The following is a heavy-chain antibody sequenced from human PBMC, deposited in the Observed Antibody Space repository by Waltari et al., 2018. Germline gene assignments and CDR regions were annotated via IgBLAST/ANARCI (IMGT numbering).Heavy chain of an antibody. CDR3: ARSMDSSGYPFDY. CDR2: INHSGST. CDR1: GGSFSGYY. Sequence: QVQLQQWGAGLLKPSETLSLTCAVYGGSFSGYYWSWIRQPPGKGLEWIGEINHSGSTNYNPSLKSRVTISVDTSKNQFSLKLSSVTAADTAVYYCARSMDSSGYPFDYWGQGTLVTVSS. J-gene: IGHJ4*02. V-gene: IGHV4-34*01. D-gene: IGHD3-22*01.